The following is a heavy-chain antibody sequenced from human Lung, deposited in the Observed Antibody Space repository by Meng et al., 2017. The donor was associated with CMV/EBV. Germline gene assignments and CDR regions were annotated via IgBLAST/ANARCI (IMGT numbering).Heavy chain of an antibody. CDR2: ISNDGGNK. D-gene: IGHD4-17*01. V-gene: IGHV3-30*18. CDR1: GFTLSSYG. J-gene: IGHJ4*02. CDR3: AKDLKAYGDYYFDY. Sequence: ASGFTLSSYGMHWVRRAPGKGLEWLAVISNDGGNKHYADSVKGRFTIARDNSKNTLNLQMNSLRPEDTSVYYCAKDLKAYGDYYFDYWGQGILVTVSS.